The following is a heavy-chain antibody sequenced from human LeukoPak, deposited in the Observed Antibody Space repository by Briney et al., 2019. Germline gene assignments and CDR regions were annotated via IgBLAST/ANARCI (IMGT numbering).Heavy chain of an antibody. D-gene: IGHD3-3*01. CDR2: IYYSGST. CDR1: GGSISSYY. Sequence: SETLSLTCTVSGGSISSYYWSWIRQPPGKGLEWIGYIYYSGSTNYNPSLKSRVTISVDTSKNQFSLKLSSVTAADTAVYYCARSYDFWSGYFVPWGQGTLVTVSS. V-gene: IGHV4-59*01. CDR3: ARSYDFWSGYFVP. J-gene: IGHJ5*02.